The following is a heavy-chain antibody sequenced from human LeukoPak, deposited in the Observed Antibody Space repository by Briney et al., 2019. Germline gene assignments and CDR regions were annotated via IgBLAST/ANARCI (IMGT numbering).Heavy chain of an antibody. CDR2: INPNSGGT. CDR1: GYTFTGYY. CDR3: ARYSSGWYFDL. J-gene: IGHJ2*01. D-gene: IGHD6-19*01. Sequence: ASVKVSCKTSGYTFTGYYMHWVRQAPGQGLDWMGWINPNSGGTNYAQKFQGRVTMTRDTSISTAYMELTRLRSDDTAGYYCARYSSGWYFDLWGRGTLVTVSS. V-gene: IGHV1-2*02.